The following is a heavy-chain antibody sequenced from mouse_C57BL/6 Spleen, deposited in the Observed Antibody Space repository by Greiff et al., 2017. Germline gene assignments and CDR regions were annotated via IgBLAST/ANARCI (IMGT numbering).Heavy chain of an antibody. CDR3: ARNYGSSYVERNFDY. J-gene: IGHJ2*02. V-gene: IGHV1-80*01. CDR1: GYAFSSYW. Sequence: VQLQQSGAELVTPGASVKISCKASGYAFSSYWMNWVKQRPGKGLEWIGQIYPGDGDTNYNGKFKGKATLTADKSSSTAYMQLSSLTSEDSAVYFCARNYGSSYVERNFDYWGQGTSLTVSS. CDR2: IYPGDGDT. D-gene: IGHD1-1*01.